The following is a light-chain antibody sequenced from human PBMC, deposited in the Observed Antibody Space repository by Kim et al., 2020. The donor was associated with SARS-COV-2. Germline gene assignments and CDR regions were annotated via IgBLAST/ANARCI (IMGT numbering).Light chain of an antibody. V-gene: IGKV1-8*01. CDR1: QGISSY. CDR3: QQYYSHPT. CDR2: AAS. J-gene: IGKJ1*01. Sequence: AIRMTQSPSSLSASTGDRVTITCRASQGISSYLAWYQQKPGKAPKLLIYAASTLQSGVPSRFSGSGSGTDFTLTISCLQSEDFATYYCQQYYSHPTFGQGTKVDIK.